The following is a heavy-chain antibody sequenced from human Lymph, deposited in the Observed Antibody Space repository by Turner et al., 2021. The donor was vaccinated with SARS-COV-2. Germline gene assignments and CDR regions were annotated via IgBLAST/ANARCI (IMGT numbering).Heavy chain of an antibody. V-gene: IGHV3-21*01. CDR2: ISSSSSYI. J-gene: IGHJ4*02. CDR1: GFSFSRYS. CDR3: ARERYDSSGSESYYFDY. D-gene: IGHD3-22*01. Sequence: EVQLVESGGGLVKPGGSLRLSCAASGFSFSRYSMNWVRQAPGKELEWGSSISSSSSYIYYADSVKGRFTISRDSAKNSLYLQMNSLRAEDTAVYYCARERYDSSGSESYYFDYWGQGTLVTVSS.